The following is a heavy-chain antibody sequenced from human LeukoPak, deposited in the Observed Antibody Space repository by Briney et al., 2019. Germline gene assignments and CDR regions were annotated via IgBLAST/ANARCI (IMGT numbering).Heavy chain of an antibody. V-gene: IGHV1-2*02. Sequence: GASVKVSCKASGYIFTGNYVHWVRQAPGQGLEWMGWINPNTASTNYAQKFQGRVTMTRDTSISTAYMGLSSLRSDDTAVYYCARSCHSLTTYYSRGDCYSDYWGQGTLVTVSS. D-gene: IGHD2-21*02. CDR2: INPNTAST. J-gene: IGHJ4*02. CDR3: ARSCHSLTTYYSRGDCYSDY. CDR1: GYIFTGNY.